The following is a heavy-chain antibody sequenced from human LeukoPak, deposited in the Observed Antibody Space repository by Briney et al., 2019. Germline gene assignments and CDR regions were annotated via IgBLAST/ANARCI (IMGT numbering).Heavy chain of an antibody. J-gene: IGHJ6*02. CDR1: GGTFSSYA. D-gene: IGHD4-11*01. CDR3: ARAQTNYYYYYGMDV. CDR2: IIPILGIA. V-gene: IGHV1-69*04. Sequence: GASVKVSCKASGGTFSSYAISWVRQAPGQGLEWMGRIIPILGIANYAQKFQGRVTITADKSTSTAYMELSSLRSEDTAVYYCARAQTNYYYYYGMDVWGQGTTVTASS.